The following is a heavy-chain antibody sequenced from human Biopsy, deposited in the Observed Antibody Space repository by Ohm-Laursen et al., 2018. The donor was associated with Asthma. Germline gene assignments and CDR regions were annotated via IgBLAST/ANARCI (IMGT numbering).Heavy chain of an antibody. Sequence: SQTLSLTCRVSGGYTGSSDHHWAWIRQAPGKGLEWIGFVFWSGSTHYSRSLERRVSISIDTATNEFSMKLWSVTPADTAVYFCARVVSYGDIYFGIDVWGPGNTGVVS. V-gene: IGHV4-30-4*01. CDR1: GGYTGSSDHH. CDR3: ARVVSYGDIYFGIDV. D-gene: IGHD4-23*01. J-gene: IGHJ6*02. CDR2: VFWSGST.